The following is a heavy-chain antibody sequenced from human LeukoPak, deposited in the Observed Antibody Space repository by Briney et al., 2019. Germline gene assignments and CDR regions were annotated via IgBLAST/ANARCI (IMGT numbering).Heavy chain of an antibody. Sequence: PGGSLRLSXAASGFTFSSYSMNWVRQAPGKGLEWVSSISSSSSYIYYADSLKGRFTISRDNAKNSLYLQMNSLRAEDTAVYYCARESVVVNAFDIWGQGTMVTVSS. CDR3: ARESVVVNAFDI. CDR2: ISSSSSYI. D-gene: IGHD3-22*01. V-gene: IGHV3-21*01. J-gene: IGHJ3*02. CDR1: GFTFSSYS.